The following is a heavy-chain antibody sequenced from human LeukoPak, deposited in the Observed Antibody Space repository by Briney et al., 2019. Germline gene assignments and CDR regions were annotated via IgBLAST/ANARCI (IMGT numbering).Heavy chain of an antibody. V-gene: IGHV1-69*06. CDR1: GGTFSSYA. CDR2: IIPIFGTA. J-gene: IGHJ4*02. Sequence: GASVKVSCKASGGTFSSYAISWVRQAPGQGLEWMGGIIPIFGTANYAQKFRGRVTITADKSTSTVYMELTRLRSEDTAVYFCARSNSWFTYWGQGTLVTVSS. CDR3: ARSNSWFTY. D-gene: IGHD6-19*01.